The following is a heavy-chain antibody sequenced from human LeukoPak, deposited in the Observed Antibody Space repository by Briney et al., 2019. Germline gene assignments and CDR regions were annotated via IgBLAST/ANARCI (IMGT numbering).Heavy chain of an antibody. CDR1: GGTFSSYA. CDR3: ARGKDGYNPTDY. CDR2: IIPIFGTA. Sequence: SVKVSCKASGGTFSSYAISWVRQAPGQGLEWMGGIIPIFGTANYAQKFQGRVTITADESTSTAYMELSSLRSEDTAVYYCARGKDGYNPTDYWGQGTLVTVSS. J-gene: IGHJ4*02. V-gene: IGHV1-69*13. D-gene: IGHD5-24*01.